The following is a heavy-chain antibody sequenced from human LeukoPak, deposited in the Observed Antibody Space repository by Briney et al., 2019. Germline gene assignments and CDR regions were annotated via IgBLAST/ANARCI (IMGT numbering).Heavy chain of an antibody. V-gene: IGHV3-53*01. D-gene: IGHD3-22*01. J-gene: IGHJ3*02. CDR2: IYSGGST. Sequence: PGGSLRLSCAASGFTVSSNYMIWVRQAPGKELEGFSVIYSGGSTYYADSEKGRFTISRDNSKNTLYLQMNSLRAEDTAVYYCARDPHLSSGYYGWMAFDIWGQGTMVTVSS. CDR1: GFTVSSNY. CDR3: ARDPHLSSGYYGWMAFDI.